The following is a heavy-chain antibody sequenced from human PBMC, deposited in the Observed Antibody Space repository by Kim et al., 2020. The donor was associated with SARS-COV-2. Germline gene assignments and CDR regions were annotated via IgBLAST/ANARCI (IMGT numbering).Heavy chain of an antibody. CDR3: AKLSGGPSYLRWYFDL. V-gene: IGHV3-23*01. Sequence: GGSLRLSCAASGFTFSSQAMSWVRQAPGKGLEWVSVITVRGDSIYYADSVRGRFTISRDNSQYTLDLQMNSLRADDAATYYCAKLSGGPSYLRWYFDLWGRGTLVTVSP. CDR1: GFTFSSQA. D-gene: IGHD1-26*01. J-gene: IGHJ2*01. CDR2: ITVRGDSI.